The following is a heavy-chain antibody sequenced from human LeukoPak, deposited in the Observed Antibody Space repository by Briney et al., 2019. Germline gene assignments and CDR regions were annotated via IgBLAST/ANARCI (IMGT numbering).Heavy chain of an antibody. CDR3: TRDLYPDAFDI. CDR1: GFTFGDYA. Sequence: PGGSVRLSCTASGFTFGDYAMSWFRQAPGKGLEWVGFIRSKAYGGTTEYAASVKGRFTISRDDSKSIAYLQMNSLKTEDTAVYYCTRDLYPDAFDIWGQGTMVTVSS. V-gene: IGHV3-49*03. D-gene: IGHD2-15*01. J-gene: IGHJ3*02. CDR2: IRSKAYGGTT.